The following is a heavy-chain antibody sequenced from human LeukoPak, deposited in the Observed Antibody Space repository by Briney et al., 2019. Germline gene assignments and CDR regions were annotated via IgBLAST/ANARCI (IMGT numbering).Heavy chain of an antibody. CDR1: GGSISSYY. D-gene: IGHD5/OR15-5a*01. J-gene: IGHJ4*02. V-gene: IGHV4-59*01. CDR2: ICYSGST. CDR3: ARAQPFYGYPTLDY. Sequence: PSETLSLTCTVSGGSISSYYWSWIRQPPGKGLEWIGYICYSGSTNYNPSLKSRVTISVDTSKNQFSLKLSSVTAADTAVYYCARAQPFYGYPTLDYWGQGTLVTVSS.